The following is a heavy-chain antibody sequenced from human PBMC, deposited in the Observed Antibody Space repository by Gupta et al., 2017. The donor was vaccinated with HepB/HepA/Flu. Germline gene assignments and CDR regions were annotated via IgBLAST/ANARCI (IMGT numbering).Heavy chain of an antibody. CDR3: ARGHSSRYSYYMDV. V-gene: IGHV4-59*01. D-gene: IGHD6-13*01. J-gene: IGHJ6*03. CDR2: MYYSGST. Sequence: QVQLQKSGPGLVKASETLSLTCTVSGASISTFYWSWIRQSPGKGLESIGYMYYSGSTNYKASLKNRVTISGDTSKNQFSLKLSSVTAADTAVYYCARGHSSRYSYYMDVWGKGTTVTVSS. CDR1: GASISTFY.